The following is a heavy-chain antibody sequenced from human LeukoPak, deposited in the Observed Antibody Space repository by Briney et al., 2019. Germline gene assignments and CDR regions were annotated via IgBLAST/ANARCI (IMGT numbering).Heavy chain of an antibody. CDR1: GGSISSGSYF. J-gene: IGHJ4*02. CDR3: ARLSSRRFPPTYSFDRRNYFDY. CDR2: IYTSGTI. V-gene: IGHV4-61*02. Sequence: PSETLSLTCSVSGGSISSGSYFWTWIRQPAGKGLEWIGRIYTSGTIYYNPSLKSRVTISIDTSKNQFSLKLSSVTAADTAVYYCARLSSRRFPPTYSFDRRNYFDYWGQGTLVTVSS. D-gene: IGHD3-22*01.